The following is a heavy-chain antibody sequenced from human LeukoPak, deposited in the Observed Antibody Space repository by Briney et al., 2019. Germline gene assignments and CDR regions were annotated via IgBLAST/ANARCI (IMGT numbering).Heavy chain of an antibody. CDR1: GGSFSGYS. D-gene: IGHD3-10*01. CDR2: IYHSGST. CDR3: ARVRGDYYYGMDV. Sequence: SETLSLTCAVYGGSFSGYSWSWIRQPPGKGLEWIGYIYHSGSTYYNPSLKSRVTISVDRSKNQFSLKLSSVTAADTAVYYCARVRGDYYYGMDVWGQGTTVTVSS. J-gene: IGHJ6*02. V-gene: IGHV4-30-2*01.